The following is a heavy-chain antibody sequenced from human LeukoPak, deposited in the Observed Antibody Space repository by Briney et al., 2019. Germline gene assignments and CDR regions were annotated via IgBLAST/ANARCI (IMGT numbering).Heavy chain of an antibody. CDR1: GFTFSSYS. CDR3: ARWGVANRPFDY. J-gene: IGHJ4*02. CDR2: ISSSSSYI. Sequence: PGGSLRLSCAASGFTFSSYSMNWVRQAPGKGREWGSSISSSSSYIYYADSVKGRFTISRDNAKSSLYLQMNSLRAEDTAVYYCARWGVANRPFDYWGQGTLVTVSS. D-gene: IGHD3-10*01. V-gene: IGHV3-21*01.